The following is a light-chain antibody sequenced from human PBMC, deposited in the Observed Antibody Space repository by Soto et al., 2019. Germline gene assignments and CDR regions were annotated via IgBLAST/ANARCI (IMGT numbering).Light chain of an antibody. CDR1: TSNIGAGYD. J-gene: IGLJ3*02. CDR3: QSFDSSLNGWV. V-gene: IGLV1-40*01. Sequence: QSVLTQPPSVSGAPGQRVTISCSGSTSNIGAGYDVHWYQQVPGTAPKLLIYGNTNRPSGVPARFSDSKSGTSASLAITGLQAEDEADYYCQSFDSSLNGWVFGGGTKLTVL. CDR2: GNT.